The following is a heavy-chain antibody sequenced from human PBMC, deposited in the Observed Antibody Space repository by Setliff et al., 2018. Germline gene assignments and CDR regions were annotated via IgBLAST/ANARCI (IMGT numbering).Heavy chain of an antibody. D-gene: IGHD1-26*01. CDR2: ISVYNGNT. Sequence: ASVKVSCKASGYTFTSYGFSWVRQAPGQGLEWMGRISVYNGNTNYGQKYQGRVAMTTDTSTNTVYMELRSLRADDTAVYFCVREYSGGGLTWGQGTMVTVSS. CDR1: GYTFTSYG. J-gene: IGHJ3*01. CDR3: VREYSGGGLT. V-gene: IGHV1-18*01.